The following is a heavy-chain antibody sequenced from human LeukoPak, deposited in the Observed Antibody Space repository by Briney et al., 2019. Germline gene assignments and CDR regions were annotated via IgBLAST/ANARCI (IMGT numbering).Heavy chain of an antibody. Sequence: ASVKVSCKASGYTFTGYYMHWVRQAPGQGLEWMGWINPNSGGTNYAQKFQGRVTITADKSTSTAYMELSSLRSEDTAVYYCARWHSGSYVDYWGQGTLVTVSS. J-gene: IGHJ4*02. D-gene: IGHD1-26*01. CDR2: INPNSGGT. CDR3: ARWHSGSYVDY. CDR1: GYTFTGYY. V-gene: IGHV1-2*02.